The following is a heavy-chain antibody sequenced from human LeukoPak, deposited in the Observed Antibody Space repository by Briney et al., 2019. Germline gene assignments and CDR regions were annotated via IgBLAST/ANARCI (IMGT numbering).Heavy chain of an antibody. V-gene: IGHV3-64*02. CDR1: XFTFSSYA. CDR2: ISSNGGST. CDR3: ARSREGYSYGYGDYYYYYMDV. D-gene: IGHD5-18*01. Sequence: GGSLRLXCXXXXFTFSSYAMHWVRQAPGKGLEYVSAISSNGGSTYYADSVKGRFTISRDNSKNTLYLQMGSLRAEDMAVYYCARSREGYSYGYGDYYYYYMDVWGKGTTVTVSS. J-gene: IGHJ6*03.